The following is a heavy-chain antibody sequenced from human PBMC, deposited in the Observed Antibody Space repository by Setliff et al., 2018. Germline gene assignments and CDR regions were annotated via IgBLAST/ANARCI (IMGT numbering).Heavy chain of an antibody. CDR2: ISAYNDNT. V-gene: IGHV1-18*04. J-gene: IGHJ5*02. D-gene: IGHD3-22*01. Sequence: GASVKVSCKASGYMFKSYGINWMRQAPGQGFEWMGWISAYNDNTKSAQKFQGRITMTTDTTTSTSYMELRSLRSDDTAVYYCARSYDSTAYYYAPHHWGQGTLVTVS. CDR1: GYMFKSYG. CDR3: ARSYDSTAYYYAPHH.